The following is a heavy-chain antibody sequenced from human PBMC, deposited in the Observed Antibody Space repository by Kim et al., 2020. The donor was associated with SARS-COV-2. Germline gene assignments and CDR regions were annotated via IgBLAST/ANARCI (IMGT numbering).Heavy chain of an antibody. CDR3: ARWARHLHYDSSGQWEI. D-gene: IGHD3-22*01. J-gene: IGHJ4*02. CDR1: GYSFTSYW. CDR2: IYPGDSDT. V-gene: IGHV5-51*01. Sequence: GESLKISCKGSGYSFTSYWIGWVRQMPGKGLEWMGIIYPGDSDTRYSPSFQGQVTISADKSISTAYLQWSSLKASDTAMYYCARWARHLHYDSSGQWEIWGRGTLVTVSS.